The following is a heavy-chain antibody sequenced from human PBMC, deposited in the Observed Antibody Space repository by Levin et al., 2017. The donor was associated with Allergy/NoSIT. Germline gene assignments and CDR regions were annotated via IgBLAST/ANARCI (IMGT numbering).Heavy chain of an antibody. J-gene: IGHJ4*02. Sequence: VSGPTLVKPTQTLTLTCTFSGFSLRTSGMRVSWIRQPPGKALEWLARIEWDDDKFYRTSLKTRLTISKDTSKNQVVLTMTNMDPVDTATYYCARDVIAAVGTFDYWGQGTLVTVSS. D-gene: IGHD6-13*01. V-gene: IGHV2-70*04. CDR2: IEWDDDK. CDR3: ARDVIAAVGTFDY. CDR1: GFSLRTSGMR.